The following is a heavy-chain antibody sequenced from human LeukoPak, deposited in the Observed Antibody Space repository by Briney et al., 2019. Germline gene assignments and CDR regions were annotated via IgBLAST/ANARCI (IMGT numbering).Heavy chain of an antibody. CDR2: IKEDGSER. J-gene: IGHJ3*02. D-gene: IGHD3-3*01. CDR3: ARALYYDFWSGSPDDAFDI. V-gene: IGHV3-7*03. CDR1: AFIFSGHW. Sequence: GVSLRLSCEGSAFIFSGHWMNWVRQTPGKGLEWVASIKEDGSERQYVDSVKGRFSISRDNTKGSLFLQLNSLRAEDTAVYYCARALYYDFWSGSPDDAFDIWGQGTMVTVSS.